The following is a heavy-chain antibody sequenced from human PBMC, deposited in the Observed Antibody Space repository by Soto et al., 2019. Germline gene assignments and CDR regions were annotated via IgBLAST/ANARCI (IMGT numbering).Heavy chain of an antibody. Sequence: EVQLLESGGGLVQPGGSLRLSCAASGFTFSSYAMRWVRQAPGKGLEWVSAIRGSGGSTYYADSVKGRFTISRDNSKNTLYLQMNSLRAEDTAVYCCARRGSGSYYDYWGQGTLVTVSS. J-gene: IGHJ4*02. D-gene: IGHD1-26*01. CDR2: IRGSGGST. CDR3: ARRGSGSYYDY. V-gene: IGHV3-23*01. CDR1: GFTFSSYA.